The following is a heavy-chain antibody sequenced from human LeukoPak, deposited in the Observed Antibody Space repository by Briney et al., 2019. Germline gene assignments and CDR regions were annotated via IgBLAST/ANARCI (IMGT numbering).Heavy chain of an antibody. CDR1: GGSISSSSYY. D-gene: IGHD1-26*01. V-gene: IGHV4-39*02. J-gene: IGHJ4*02. CDR2: IYYSGST. CDR3: ARDSGSLLDY. Sequence: PSETLSLTCTVPGGSISSSSYYWGWIRQPPGKGLEWIGSIYYSGSTYYNPSLKSRVTISVDTSKNQFSLKLSSVTAADTAVYYCARDSGSLLDYWGQGTLVTVSS.